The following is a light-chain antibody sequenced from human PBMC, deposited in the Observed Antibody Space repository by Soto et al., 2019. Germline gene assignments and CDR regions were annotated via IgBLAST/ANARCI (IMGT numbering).Light chain of an antibody. CDR3: QQYGSSPYT. Sequence: EIVLTHSPGTLSLSPGERAALSCRASQSVSDNYLAWYQQKPGQAPRLLIYAASSRATGIPDRVSGRGSGTDFTLTISRLEPEDFAVYYCQQYGSSPYTFCQGTKVDIK. CDR2: AAS. CDR1: QSVSDNY. J-gene: IGKJ2*01. V-gene: IGKV3-20*01.